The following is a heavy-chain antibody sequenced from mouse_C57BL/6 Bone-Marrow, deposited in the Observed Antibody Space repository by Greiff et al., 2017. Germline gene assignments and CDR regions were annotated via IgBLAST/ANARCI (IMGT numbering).Heavy chain of an antibody. D-gene: IGHD2-4*01. Sequence: EVKLMESGPELVKPGASVKISCKASGYSFTGYYMNWVKQSPEKSLEWIGEINPSTGGTTYNQKFKAKATLTVDKSSSTAYMQLKSLTSEDSAVYYCARGTITTDYAMDYWGQGTSVTVSS. CDR3: ARGTITTDYAMDY. J-gene: IGHJ4*01. CDR1: GYSFTGYY. V-gene: IGHV1-42*01. CDR2: INPSTGGT.